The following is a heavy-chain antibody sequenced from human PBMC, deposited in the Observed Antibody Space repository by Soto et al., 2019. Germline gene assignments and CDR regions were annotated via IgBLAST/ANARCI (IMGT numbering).Heavy chain of an antibody. J-gene: IGHJ4*02. CDR1: GFTVSSNY. D-gene: IGHD2-8*01. CDR3: ARDREDCTNGVCRVYYFDY. CDR2: IYSGGST. Sequence: PGGSLRLSCAASGFTVSSNYMSWVRQAPGKGLEWVSVIYSGGSTYYADSVKGRFTISRDNSKNTLYLQMNSLRAEDTAVYYCARDREDCTNGVCRVYYFDYWGQGTLVTVSS. V-gene: IGHV3-66*01.